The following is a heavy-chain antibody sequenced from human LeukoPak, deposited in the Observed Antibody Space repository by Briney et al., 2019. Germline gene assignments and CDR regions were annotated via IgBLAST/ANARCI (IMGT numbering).Heavy chain of an antibody. CDR2: IIPILGIA. Sequence: ASVKVSCKASGGTFSSYAISWVRQAPGQGLEWMGRIIPILGIANHAQKFQGRVTITADKSTSTAYMELSSLRSEDTAVYYCARADNYDSSGSHFDYWGQGTLVTVSS. CDR1: GGTFSSYA. CDR3: ARADNYDSSGSHFDY. D-gene: IGHD3-22*01. J-gene: IGHJ4*02. V-gene: IGHV1-69*04.